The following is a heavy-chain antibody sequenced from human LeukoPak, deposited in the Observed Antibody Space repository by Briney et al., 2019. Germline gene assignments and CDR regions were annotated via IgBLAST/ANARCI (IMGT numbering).Heavy chain of an antibody. CDR3: AKRGLYGTVPFYGMDV. J-gene: IGHJ6*02. Sequence: PGRSLRLSCAASGFTFSSYAMHWVRQAPGKGLEWVAVISYDGSNKYYADSVKGRFTISRDNSKNTLFLQMNSLRAEDTAVYYCAKRGLYGTVPFYGMDVWGQGTTVTVSS. V-gene: IGHV3-30-3*02. CDR2: ISYDGSNK. CDR1: GFTFSSYA. D-gene: IGHD2-8*02.